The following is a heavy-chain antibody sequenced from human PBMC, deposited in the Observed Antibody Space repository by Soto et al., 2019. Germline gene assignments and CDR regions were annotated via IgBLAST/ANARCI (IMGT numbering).Heavy chain of an antibody. Sequence: GESLKISCKSSGYSFTTYWIGWVRQMPGKGLEWMAMIYPGDSDIRYSPSFEGQVTISADKSISTAYLQWSSLKASDTAMYYCARMIQLWRNIFDICGQGTMGTVSS. V-gene: IGHV5-51*01. CDR2: IYPGDSDI. J-gene: IGHJ3*02. CDR1: GYSFTTYW. CDR3: ARMIQLWRNIFDI. D-gene: IGHD5-18*01.